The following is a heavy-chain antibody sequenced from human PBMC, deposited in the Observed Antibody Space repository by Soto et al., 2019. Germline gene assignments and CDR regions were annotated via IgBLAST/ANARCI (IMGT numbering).Heavy chain of an antibody. CDR1: GKSVSTFY. J-gene: IGHJ6*02. CDR3: ARGTDYTQIASYHYGMDV. CDR2: AYYSGST. Sequence: SETLSLTCTVSGKSVSTFYWSWIRQPPGKGLEWIGHAYYSGSTNYDPSLKSRVTISVDMSKNQVSLRLTSVTAADTAVYYCARGTDYTQIASYHYGMDVWGQGTTVTVS. D-gene: IGHD4-4*01. V-gene: IGHV4-59*02.